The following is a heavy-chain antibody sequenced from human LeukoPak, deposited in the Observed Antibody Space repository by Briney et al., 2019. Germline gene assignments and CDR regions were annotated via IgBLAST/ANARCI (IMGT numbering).Heavy chain of an antibody. Sequence: SETLSLTCTVSGGSISSSSYYWGWIRQPPGKGLEWIGSIYYSGSTYYNPSLKSRVTISVDTSKNQFSLKLNSVTAADTAVYYCARGREHYYGSGTYYNPFDYWGQGTLVTVSS. CDR2: IYYSGST. J-gene: IGHJ4*02. CDR3: ARGREHYYGSGTYYNPFDY. V-gene: IGHV4-39*07. CDR1: GGSISSSSYY. D-gene: IGHD3-10*01.